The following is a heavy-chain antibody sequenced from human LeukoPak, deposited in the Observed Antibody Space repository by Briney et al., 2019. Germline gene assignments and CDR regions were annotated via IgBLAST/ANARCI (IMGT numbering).Heavy chain of an antibody. CDR3: ARDSDDSSGYYYNY. D-gene: IGHD3-22*01. V-gene: IGHV1-2*02. J-gene: IGHJ4*02. CDR1: GYTFTGYY. Sequence: ASVKVSCKASGYTFTGYYMNWVRQAPGQGLEWMGWINPNSGGTNYAQKFQGRVTMTRDTSISTAYMELSRLRSDDTAVYYCARDSDDSSGYYYNYWGQGTLVTVSS. CDR2: INPNSGGT.